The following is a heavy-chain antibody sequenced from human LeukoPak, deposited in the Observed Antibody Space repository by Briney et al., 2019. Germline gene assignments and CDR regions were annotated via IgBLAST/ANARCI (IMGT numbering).Heavy chain of an antibody. CDR2: ISVQNGNI. CDR1: GYNYATSG. V-gene: IGHV1-18*01. Sequence: ASVKVSCKPSGYNYATSGISWVRQAPGQGLEWMGWISVQNGNIKYAQKFQGRVNLTTDTSTTSAYMELRSLTSDDTAVYYCARDSGSYWNYLDYWGQGTLVTVSS. CDR3: ARDSGSYWNYLDY. J-gene: IGHJ4*02. D-gene: IGHD1-26*01.